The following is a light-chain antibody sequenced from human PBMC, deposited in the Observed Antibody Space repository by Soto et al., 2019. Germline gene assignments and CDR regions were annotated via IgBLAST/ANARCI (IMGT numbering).Light chain of an antibody. CDR2: KAS. Sequence: DIQMTQSPSTLSASVGDRVTITCRASQSINFWLAWYQQKPGKAPRLLLYKASTLESGVPSRFSGSGSGTEFTLTISVLQPDDFATYYCQQYNSYWTFGQGTKVEVK. CDR3: QQYNSYWT. CDR1: QSINFW. V-gene: IGKV1-5*03. J-gene: IGKJ1*01.